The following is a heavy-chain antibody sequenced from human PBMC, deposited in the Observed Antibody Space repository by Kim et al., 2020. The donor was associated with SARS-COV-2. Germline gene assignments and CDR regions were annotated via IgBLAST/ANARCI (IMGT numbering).Heavy chain of an antibody. D-gene: IGHD6-19*01. V-gene: IGHV3-21*01. J-gene: IGHJ4*02. Sequence: GGSLRLSCAASGFTFSSYSMNWVRQAPGKGLEWVSSISSSSSYIYYADSVKGRFTISRDNAKNSLYLQMNSLRAEDTAVYYCAREGGDYSSGWYGTSGRVQPIDYWGQGTLVTVSS. CDR3: AREGGDYSSGWYGTSGRVQPIDY. CDR2: ISSSSSYI. CDR1: GFTFSSYS.